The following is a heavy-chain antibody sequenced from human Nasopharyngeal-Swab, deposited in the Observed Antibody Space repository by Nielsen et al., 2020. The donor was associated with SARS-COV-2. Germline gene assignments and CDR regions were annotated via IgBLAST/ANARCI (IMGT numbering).Heavy chain of an antibody. CDR2: MNPNSGNT. CDR1: GYTFTSYD. V-gene: IGHV1-8*01. CDR3: ARPYGEVVTAIGGDYYFDY. D-gene: IGHD2-21*02. J-gene: IGHJ4*02. Sequence: ASVKASCKASGYTFTSYDINWGRQATGQGLEWMGWMNPNSGNTGYAQKFQGRVTMTRNTSISTAYMELSSLRSDDTAVYYCARPYGEVVTAIGGDYYFDYWGQGTLVTVSS.